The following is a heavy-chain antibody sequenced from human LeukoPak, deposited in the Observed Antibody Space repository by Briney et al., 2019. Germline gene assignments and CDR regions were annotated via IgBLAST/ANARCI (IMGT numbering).Heavy chain of an antibody. CDR3: ARDGVATNDY. CDR2: IYSGGST. V-gene: IGHV3-66*01. CDR1: GFTFSDYY. Sequence: GGSLRLSCAASGFTFSDYYMSWVRQAPGKGLEWVSVIYSGGSTYYADSVKGRFTISRDNSKNTLYLQMGSLRAEDTAVYYCARDGVATNDYWGQGILVTVSS. D-gene: IGHD5-24*01. J-gene: IGHJ4*02.